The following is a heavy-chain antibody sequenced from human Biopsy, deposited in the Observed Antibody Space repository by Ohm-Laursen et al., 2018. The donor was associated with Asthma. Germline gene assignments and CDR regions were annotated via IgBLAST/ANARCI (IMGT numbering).Heavy chain of an antibody. CDR1: GFTFDDYG. V-gene: IGHV3-20*04. CDR3: AKRRGYSGHDNDY. J-gene: IGHJ4*02. D-gene: IGHD5-12*01. CDR2: SNWNGGST. Sequence: SLRLSCTASGFTFDDYGMSWVRQAPGKGLDWVSGSNWNGGSTGYADSVKGRFTISRDNSKNTLCLQMNSLRTEDTAVYYCAKRRGYSGHDNDYWGQGTLVIVSS.